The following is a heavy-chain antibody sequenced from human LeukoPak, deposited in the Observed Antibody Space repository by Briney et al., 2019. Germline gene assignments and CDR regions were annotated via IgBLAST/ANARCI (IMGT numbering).Heavy chain of an antibody. D-gene: IGHD1-26*01. Sequence: VASVKVSCEVSGYTFTDYYMHWVQQAPGKGLEWMGLVDPEDGETIYAEKFQGRVTITADTSTDTAYMELSSLRSEDTAVYYCATLHIVGATTGFDYWGQGTLVTVSS. CDR2: VDPEDGET. J-gene: IGHJ4*02. CDR1: GYTFTDYY. V-gene: IGHV1-69-2*01. CDR3: ATLHIVGATTGFDY.